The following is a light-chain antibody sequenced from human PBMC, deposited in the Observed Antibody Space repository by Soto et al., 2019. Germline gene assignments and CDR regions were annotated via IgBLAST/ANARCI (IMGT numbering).Light chain of an antibody. CDR1: QSISSSY. CDR2: GAS. CDR3: QQRSNWIT. Sequence: EIVLTQSPGTLSLSPGKIATLSCRASQSISSSYLAWYQQRPGQAPRLLIYGASSRATGIPDRFSGSGSGTEFTLTISSLEPEDFAVYYCQQRSNWITFGQGTRLEIK. V-gene: IGKV3D-20*02. J-gene: IGKJ5*01.